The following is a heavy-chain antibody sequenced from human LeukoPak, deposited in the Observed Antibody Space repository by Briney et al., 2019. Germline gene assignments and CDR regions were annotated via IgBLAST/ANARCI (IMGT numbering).Heavy chain of an antibody. J-gene: IGHJ4*02. CDR3: ASHPRHDYGDYGLDY. CDR2: IKQDGSEK. CDR1: GFIFSSYW. V-gene: IGHV3-7*03. Sequence: GGSLRLSCAASGFIFSSYWMSWVRQAPGKGLEWVANIKQDGSEKCYVDSVKGRFTISRDNAKNSLYLQMNSLRAEDTAVYYCASHPRHDYGDYGLDYWGQGTLVTVSS. D-gene: IGHD4-17*01.